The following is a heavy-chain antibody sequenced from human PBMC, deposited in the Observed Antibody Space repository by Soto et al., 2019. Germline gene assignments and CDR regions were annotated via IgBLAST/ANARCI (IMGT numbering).Heavy chain of an antibody. V-gene: IGHV1-69*02. CDR2: IIPILNIA. D-gene: IGHD2-21*01. CDR3: ARTRAATDSLYWFDP. Sequence: QVQLVQSGAEVKKPGSSVKVSCKASGGTFSSYPISWVRQAPGQGLEWMGRIIPILNIANYAQKFQGRVTLTADKSTNTAYMELSSVRSEDTVVYYCARTRAATDSLYWFDPWGQGTLVTVSS. CDR1: GGTFSSYP. J-gene: IGHJ5*02.